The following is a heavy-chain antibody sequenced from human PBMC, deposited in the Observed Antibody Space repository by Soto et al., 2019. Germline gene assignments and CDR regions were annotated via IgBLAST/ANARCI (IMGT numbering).Heavy chain of an antibody. CDR1: TLAVSLYG. CDR3: ARDIWSGNYKWFDS. D-gene: IGHD3-3*01. CDR2: ISNDGGTQ. Sequence: LXLSCAASTLAVSLYGIQWVRQAPGKGLDWVAFISNDGGTQYYADSVKGRFSISRDNSMNTVDLHMNSLRAEDTAIYYCARDIWSGNYKWFDSWGQGTLVTVSS. J-gene: IGHJ5*01. V-gene: IGHV3-30*03.